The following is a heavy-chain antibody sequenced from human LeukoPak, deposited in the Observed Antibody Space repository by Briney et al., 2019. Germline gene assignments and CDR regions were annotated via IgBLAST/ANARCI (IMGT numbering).Heavy chain of an antibody. CDR1: GFTFTSYN. CDR2: ITSSSSYI. J-gene: IGHJ4*02. CDR3: ARDLTTVTTQGDY. V-gene: IGHV3-21*06. D-gene: IGHD4-17*01. Sequence: GGSLRLSCAASGFTFTSYNMNWVRQAPGKGLEWVSSITSSSSYIYYADSVKGRFTISRDNAKNSLYLQMDSLRVEDTAVYYCARDLTTVTTQGDYWGQGTLVTVSS.